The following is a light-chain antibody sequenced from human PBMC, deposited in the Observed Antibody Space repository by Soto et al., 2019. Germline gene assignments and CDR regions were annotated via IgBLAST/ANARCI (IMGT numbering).Light chain of an antibody. Sequence: EIVLTQSPATLSLSPGERATLSCLASQSVSSYLAWYQQKPGQAPRLLSYDASNRATGIPARFSGSGSGTDFTLTISSLEPEDFAVYYCQQRSNWPTITFGQGTRLEIK. CDR2: DAS. V-gene: IGKV3-11*01. J-gene: IGKJ5*01. CDR3: QQRSNWPTIT. CDR1: QSVSSY.